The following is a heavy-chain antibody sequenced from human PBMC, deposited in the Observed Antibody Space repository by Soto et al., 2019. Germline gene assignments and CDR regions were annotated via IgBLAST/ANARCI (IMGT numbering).Heavy chain of an antibody. J-gene: IGHJ4*02. Sequence: QVQLVQSGAEVKKPGASVKVSCKASGYTFTSYYMHWVRQAPGQGLEWMGIINPSGGSTSYAQKFKGRVNMTRDTSTSTVTMELSSMGAEDTAVYYCASVEPDYRAEYYFDYWVQGTLVTVSS. CDR1: GYTFTSYY. CDR3: ASVEPDYRAEYYFDY. D-gene: IGHD4-17*01. CDR2: INPSGGST. V-gene: IGHV1-46*01.